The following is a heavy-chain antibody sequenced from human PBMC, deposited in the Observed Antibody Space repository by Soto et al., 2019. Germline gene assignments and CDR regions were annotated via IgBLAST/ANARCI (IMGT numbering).Heavy chain of an antibody. CDR1: GAPITINY. V-gene: IGHV4-59*01. D-gene: IGHD6-13*01. CDR2: IYYSGST. CDR3: ARDPAGPSDH. Sequence: AESLSLTCTAFGAPITINYWSWIRQAPGKGLEWIGYIYYSGSTTYNPSLKSRVTMSADTSKDQFSLKLNSVTAADTAVYYCARDPAGPSDHWGPGIFVTVSS. J-gene: IGHJ4*03.